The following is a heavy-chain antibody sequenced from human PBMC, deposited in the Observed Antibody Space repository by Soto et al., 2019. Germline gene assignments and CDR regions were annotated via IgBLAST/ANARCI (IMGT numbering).Heavy chain of an antibody. CDR2: IHHTGKT. CDR1: GDSVNSAY. Sequence: QVQLQEMGPGLVKPSQTLTITCTVSGDSVNSAYWSWIRQLPGKGLEWMGNIHHTGKTFYNPSLKSRVAISIDTSKPLFSLKMRSITAADTAEYYCARTDAYNSSFFDSWGQGTVVTVSS. V-gene: IGHV4-31*03. D-gene: IGHD6-6*01. J-gene: IGHJ4*02. CDR3: ARTDAYNSSFFDS.